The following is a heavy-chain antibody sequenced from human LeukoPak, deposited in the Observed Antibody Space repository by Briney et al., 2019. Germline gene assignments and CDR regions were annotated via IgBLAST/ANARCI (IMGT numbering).Heavy chain of an antibody. Sequence: PGGSLRLSCAASGFPFSDAWMSWVRQAPGKGLEWVGRIESKTDSGTTEYAAPVKGRFTISRDDSKNTLYLQMNSLKTEDTAVYYCTRDEGGDYFDNWGQGTLVTVSS. J-gene: IGHJ4*02. CDR3: TRDEGGDYFDN. CDR2: IESKTDSGTT. D-gene: IGHD3-16*01. V-gene: IGHV3-15*04. CDR1: GFPFSDAW.